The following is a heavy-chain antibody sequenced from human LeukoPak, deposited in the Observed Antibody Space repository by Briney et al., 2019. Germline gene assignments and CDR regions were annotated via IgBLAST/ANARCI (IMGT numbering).Heavy chain of an antibody. Sequence: SETLSLTCIVSGGSMSGYYWSWIRQPPGKGLEWIVYFYYSGSTNYNPSLKSRVTISIDTSKNQFSLKLSSVTAADTAVYYCARGSSAAVPWSQGTLVTVSS. CDR1: GGSMSGYY. J-gene: IGHJ5*02. V-gene: IGHV4-59*01. D-gene: IGHD2-2*01. CDR2: FYYSGST. CDR3: ARGSSAAVP.